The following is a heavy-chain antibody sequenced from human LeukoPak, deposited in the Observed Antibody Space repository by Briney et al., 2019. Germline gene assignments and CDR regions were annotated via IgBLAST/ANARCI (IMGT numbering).Heavy chain of an antibody. CDR2: IYSGGST. CDR3: ASSGSYFQFDY. D-gene: IGHD1-26*01. V-gene: IGHV3-66*01. Sequence: GGSLRLSCAASGFTFSSYAMSWVRQAPGKGLEWVSVIYSGGSTYYADSVKGRFTISRDNSKNTLYLQMNSLRAEDTAVYYCASSGSYFQFDYWGQGTLVTVSS. J-gene: IGHJ4*02. CDR1: GFTFSSYA.